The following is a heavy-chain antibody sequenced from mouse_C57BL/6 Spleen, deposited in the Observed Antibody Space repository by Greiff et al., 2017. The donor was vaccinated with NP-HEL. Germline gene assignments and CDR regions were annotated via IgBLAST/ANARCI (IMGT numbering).Heavy chain of an antibody. D-gene: IGHD4-1*01. V-gene: IGHV1-85*01. CDR2: SYPRDGST. CDR1: GYTFTSDD. J-gene: IGHJ1*03. Sequence: VQPQQSGPELVKPGASVKLSCKASGYTFTSDDINWVKQRPGQGREWIGWSYPRDGSTKYNEKFKGKATLTVDTSSRPGYKELHSLTSEDSAVYFWARWTNWDRYFDVWGTGTTVTVSS. CDR3: ARWTNWDRYFDV.